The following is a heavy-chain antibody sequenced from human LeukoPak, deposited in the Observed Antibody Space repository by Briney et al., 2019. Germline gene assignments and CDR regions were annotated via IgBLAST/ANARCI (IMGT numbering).Heavy chain of an antibody. CDR1: GYTFTSYY. Sequence: GASVKVSCKASGYTFTSYYMHWVRQAPGQGLEWMGWISAYNGNTNYAQKLQGRVTMTTDTSTSTAYMELRSLRSDDTAVYYCARAPAWIQLWDYYYYGMDVWGQGTTVTVSS. J-gene: IGHJ6*02. CDR3: ARAPAWIQLWDYYYYGMDV. V-gene: IGHV1-18*04. D-gene: IGHD5-18*01. CDR2: ISAYNGNT.